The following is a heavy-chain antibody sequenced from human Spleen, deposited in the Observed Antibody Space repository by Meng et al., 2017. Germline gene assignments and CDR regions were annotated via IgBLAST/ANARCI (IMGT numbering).Heavy chain of an antibody. Sequence: SETLSLTCTVSGYSISSGFYWGWIRQPPGKGLEWIGSIYHSESTSYNPSLKSRVTISVDTSQNQFSLKLSSVTAADTAVYYCARASRVNDHSGSSPSYYYYGMDVWGQGTTVTVSS. D-gene: IGHD1-26*01. CDR1: GYSISSGFY. CDR3: ARASRVNDHSGSSPSYYYYGMDV. V-gene: IGHV4-38-2*02. J-gene: IGHJ6*02. CDR2: IYHSEST.